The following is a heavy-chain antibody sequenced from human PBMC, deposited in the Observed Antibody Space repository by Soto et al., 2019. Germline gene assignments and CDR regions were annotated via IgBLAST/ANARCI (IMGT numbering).Heavy chain of an antibody. D-gene: IGHD3-10*01. CDR1: GYFFTSHY. CDR3: AREVTYGGGSFSLGL. J-gene: IGHJ4*02. Sequence: QVQLVQSGAEVEKPGASVKVSCKTSGYFFTSHYIHWVRLAPGRGLEWMGRINPNNGDTNSPQKFQGRVTMTSDTSIRTAYMEMSGLRSDYTALYYCAREVTYGGGSFSLGLWGQGTLVTVSS. CDR2: INPNNGDT. V-gene: IGHV1-2*06.